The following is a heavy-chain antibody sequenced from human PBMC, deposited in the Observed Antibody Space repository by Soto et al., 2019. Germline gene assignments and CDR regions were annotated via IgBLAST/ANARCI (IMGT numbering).Heavy chain of an antibody. Sequence: ASVKVSCKASGYTFTTYGISWVRQAPGQGLEWMGWISAYSGSTKFAQKLQGRVTMTTDTSTSTVYMELSSLRSEDTAVYYCARPRKAPFDAFDIWGQGTMVTVS. J-gene: IGHJ3*02. CDR3: ARPRKAPFDAFDI. CDR2: ISAYSGST. V-gene: IGHV1-18*01. CDR1: GYTFTTYG.